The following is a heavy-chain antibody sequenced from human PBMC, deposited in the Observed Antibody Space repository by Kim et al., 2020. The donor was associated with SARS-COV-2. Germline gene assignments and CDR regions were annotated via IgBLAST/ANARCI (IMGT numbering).Heavy chain of an antibody. J-gene: IGHJ4*02. D-gene: IGHD6-13*01. Sequence: SETLSLTCTVSGGSISSGGYYWSWIRQHPGKGLEWIGYIYYSGSTYYNPSLKSRVTISVDTSKNQFSLKLSSVTAADTAVYYCARDRRIAAAGISGPLFDYWGQGTLVTVSS. CDR3: ARDRRIAAAGISGPLFDY. CDR1: GGSISSGGYY. V-gene: IGHV4-31*03. CDR2: IYYSGST.